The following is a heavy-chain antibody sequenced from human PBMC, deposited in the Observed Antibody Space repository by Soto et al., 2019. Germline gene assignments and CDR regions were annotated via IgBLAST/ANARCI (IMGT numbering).Heavy chain of an antibody. CDR3: PKDLGGDRLWFGEFAQVDV. J-gene: IGHJ4*02. V-gene: IGHV3-23*01. CDR2: ISGSGDTS. CDR1: GFTFSNYA. Sequence: EVQLLESGGGLVQPGGSLRLSCAASGFTFSNYAMSWVRQAPGKGLEWVCSISGSGDTSYYADSVKRRFTISRDNSKNTLYLSCNSLRPEDTPTCSCPKDLGGDRLWFGEFAQVDVWGQGTLVTVSS. D-gene: IGHD3-10*01.